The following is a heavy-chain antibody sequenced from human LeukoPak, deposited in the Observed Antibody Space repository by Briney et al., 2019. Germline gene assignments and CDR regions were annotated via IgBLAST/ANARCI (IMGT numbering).Heavy chain of an antibody. J-gene: IGHJ4*02. CDR3: ARGRVLYSYVISLDS. D-gene: IGHD5-18*01. V-gene: IGHV1-69*01. CDR2: IIPIFGTA. Sequence: ASVKVSCKASGGTFSSYAISWVRQAPGQGLAWVGGIIPIFGTANYAQKFQGRITITADESTSTAYMELSSLRSEDTAVYFCARGRVLYSYVISLDSWGQGTPVTVSS. CDR1: GGTFSSYA.